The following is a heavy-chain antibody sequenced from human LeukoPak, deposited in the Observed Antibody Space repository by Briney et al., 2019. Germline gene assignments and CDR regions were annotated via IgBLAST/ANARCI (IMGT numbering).Heavy chain of an antibody. CDR3: ARHELSPNYFDY. V-gene: IGHV4-39*01. J-gene: IGHJ4*02. D-gene: IGHD3-16*02. CDR2: IYYSGST. CDR1: GGSISSSSYY. Sequence: SETLSLTCTVSGGSISSSSYYWGWIRQPPGKGLEWIGSIYYSGSTYYNPSLKSRVTISVDTSKNQFSLKLSSVTAADTAVYYCARHELSPNYFDYWGQGTLATVSS.